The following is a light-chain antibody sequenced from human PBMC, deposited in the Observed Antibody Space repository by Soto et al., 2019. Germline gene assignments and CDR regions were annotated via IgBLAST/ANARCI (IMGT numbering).Light chain of an antibody. CDR3: QQYNSYEP. CDR1: QSISSY. Sequence: DVRVSQSASAVSASVGDRVTITCRASQSISSYLNWYQQKPGKAPKLLIYDASSLESGVPSRFSGSGSGTEITLTISSLQPDDFATYYCQQYNSYEPFGQGTKVDIK. CDR2: DAS. J-gene: IGKJ1*01. V-gene: IGKV1-5*01.